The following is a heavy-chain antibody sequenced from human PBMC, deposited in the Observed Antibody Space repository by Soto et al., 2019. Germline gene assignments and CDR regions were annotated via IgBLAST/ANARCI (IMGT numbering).Heavy chain of an antibody. D-gene: IGHD6-19*01. Sequence: QVQLVESGGGVVQPGRSLRLSCAASGFIFSTYGMHWVRQAPGKGLEWVTLIWYDGSDKYYADSVKGRFTISRDNSKNTVYLQMNSLRAEDTAVYYCARDLGSWAAVVCLDHWGQGTLVTVSS. CDR2: IWYDGSDK. J-gene: IGHJ4*02. CDR1: GFIFSTYG. V-gene: IGHV3-33*01. CDR3: ARDLGSWAAVVCLDH.